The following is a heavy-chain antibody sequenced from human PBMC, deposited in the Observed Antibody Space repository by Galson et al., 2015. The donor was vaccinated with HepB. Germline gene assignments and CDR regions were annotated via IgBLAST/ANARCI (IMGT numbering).Heavy chain of an antibody. J-gene: IGHJ4*02. V-gene: IGHV3-30-3*01. D-gene: IGHD3-22*01. CDR1: GFTFSSYA. CDR2: ISYDGSNK. CDR3: ARAPPSITMIVVVIPHFDY. Sequence: SLRLSCAASGFTFSSYAMHWVRQAPGKGLEWVAVISYDGSNKYYADSVKGRFTISRDNSKNTLYLQMNSLRAEDTAVYYCARAPPSITMIVVVIPHFDYWGQGTLVTVSS.